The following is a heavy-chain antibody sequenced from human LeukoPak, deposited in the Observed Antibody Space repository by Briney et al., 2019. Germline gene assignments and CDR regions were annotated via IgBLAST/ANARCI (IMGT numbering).Heavy chain of an antibody. CDR3: ATWAFYHNLDV. J-gene: IGHJ6*02. CDR2: IKADGSGK. V-gene: IGHV3-43*02. D-gene: IGHD2/OR15-2a*01. Sequence: GGTLTLSCAASGFTIGPYAMYWVRQGPGRGLEWVSDIKADGSGKFYADSVRFRFTTSRYNSKNSLYLQMNSLTSEDTALYYCATWAFYHNLDVWGQGTTVIVSS. CDR1: GFTIGPYA.